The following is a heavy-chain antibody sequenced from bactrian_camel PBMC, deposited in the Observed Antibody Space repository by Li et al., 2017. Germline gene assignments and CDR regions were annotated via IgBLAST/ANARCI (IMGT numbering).Heavy chain of an antibody. J-gene: IGHJ4*01. V-gene: IGHV3S1*01. Sequence: HVQLVESGGGSVQAGGSLRLSCAASAYTYNSNCKGWFCQAPGKEREGVAVITTGGGSTVYADSVKGRFTISQDNAKNTLYLQMNSLKPEDTAMYYCAADSVGRAWSTPRYRYWGQGTQVTVS. CDR1: AYTYNSNC. CDR2: ITTGGGST. CDR3: AADSVGRAWSTPRYRY. D-gene: IGHD2*01.